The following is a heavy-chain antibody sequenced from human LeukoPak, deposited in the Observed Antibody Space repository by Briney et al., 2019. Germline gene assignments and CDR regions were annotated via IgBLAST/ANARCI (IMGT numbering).Heavy chain of an antibody. CDR2: ISGSGGST. D-gene: IGHD5-18*01. CDR1: GFTFSSYA. Sequence: GGSLRLSCAASGFTFSSYAMSWVRQAPGKGLEWVSAISGSGGSTYYADSVKGRFTISRDNSKNTLYLQINSLRAEDTAVYYCANPKRGYSYGPFDYWGQGTLVTVSS. CDR3: ANPKRGYSYGPFDY. J-gene: IGHJ4*02. V-gene: IGHV3-23*01.